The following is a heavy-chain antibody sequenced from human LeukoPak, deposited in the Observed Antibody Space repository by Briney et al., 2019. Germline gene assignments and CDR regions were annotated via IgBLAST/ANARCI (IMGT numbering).Heavy chain of an antibody. D-gene: IGHD3-9*01. CDR1: GFTFSSYA. J-gene: IGHJ3*02. CDR3: AKGRGYDILTGTLDAFDI. Sequence: QPGGSLRLSCAASGFTFSSYAMSWVRQAPGKGLEWVSAISGSGGSTYYADSVKGRFTISRDNSKNTLYLQMNSLRAEDTAVYYCAKGRGYDILTGTLDAFDIWGQGTMVTVSS. CDR2: ISGSGGST. V-gene: IGHV3-23*01.